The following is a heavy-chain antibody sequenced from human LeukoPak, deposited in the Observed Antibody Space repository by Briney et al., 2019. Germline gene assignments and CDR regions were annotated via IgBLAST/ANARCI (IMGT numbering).Heavy chain of an antibody. Sequence: SVKVSCKASGGTFSSYAISWVRQAPGQGLEWMGRIIPILGIANYAQKFQGRVTITADKSTSTAYMELSRLRSDDTAVYYCARGGSSSALVFDYWGQGTLVTVSS. D-gene: IGHD6-13*01. CDR3: ARGGSSSALVFDY. CDR1: GGTFSSYA. J-gene: IGHJ4*02. V-gene: IGHV1-69*04. CDR2: IIPILGIA.